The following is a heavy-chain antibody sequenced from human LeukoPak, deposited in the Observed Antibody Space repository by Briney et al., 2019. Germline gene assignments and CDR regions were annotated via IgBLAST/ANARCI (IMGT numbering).Heavy chain of an antibody. CDR2: ISYDGSNK. CDR1: GFTFSSYG. D-gene: IGHD3-22*01. CDR3: AKRGYYYDSSGYYSRTYFDY. J-gene: IGHJ4*02. Sequence: GGSLRLSCVVSGFTFSSYGMHWVRQAPGKGLEWVAVISYDGSNKYYADSVKGRFTISRDNSKNTLYLQMNSLRAEDTAVYYCAKRGYYYDSSGYYSRTYFDYWGQGTLVIVSS. V-gene: IGHV3-30*18.